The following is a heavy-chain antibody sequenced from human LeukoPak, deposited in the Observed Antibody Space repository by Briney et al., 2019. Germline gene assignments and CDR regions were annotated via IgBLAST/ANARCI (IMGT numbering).Heavy chain of an antibody. CDR2: IYYSGST. CDR3: ARDRGYYDTPPGYMDV. D-gene: IGHD3-9*01. CDR1: GGSISSYY. Sequence: KPSETLSLTCTVSGGSISSYYWSWIRQPPGKGLEWIGYIYYSGSTNYNPSLKSRVTISVDTSKNQFSLKLSSVTAADTAVYYCARDRGYYDTPPGYMDVWGKGTTVTISS. V-gene: IGHV4-59*01. J-gene: IGHJ6*03.